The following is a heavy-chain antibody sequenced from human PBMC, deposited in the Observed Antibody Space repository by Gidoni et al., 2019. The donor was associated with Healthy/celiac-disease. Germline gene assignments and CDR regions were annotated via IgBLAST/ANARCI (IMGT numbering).Heavy chain of an antibody. D-gene: IGHD3-22*01. J-gene: IGHJ4*02. Sequence: QVQLVQSGAAVKKPGSSVKVCCKASGGTFSSYAISWVRQAPGQGLEWMGGIIPIFGTANYAQKFQGRVTITADESTSTAYMELSSLRSEDTAVYYCASNYYDSSDYYYYFDYWGQGTLVTVSS. CDR2: IIPIFGTA. CDR1: GGTFSSYA. V-gene: IGHV1-69*01. CDR3: ASNYYDSSDYYYYFDY.